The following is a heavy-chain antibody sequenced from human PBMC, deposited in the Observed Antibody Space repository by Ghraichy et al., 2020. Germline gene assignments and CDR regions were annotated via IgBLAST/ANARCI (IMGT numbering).Heavy chain of an antibody. J-gene: IGHJ4*02. D-gene: IGHD3-16*02. CDR1: GGSISSGGYY. CDR3: ARATHDYVWGSYRSYYFDY. V-gene: IGHV4-31*03. Sequence: TLSLTCTVSGGSISSGGYYWSWIRQHPGKGLEWIGYIYYSGSTYYNPSLKSRVTISVDTSKNQFSLKLSSVTAADTAVYYCARATHDYVWGSYRSYYFDYWGQGTLVTVSS. CDR2: IYYSGST.